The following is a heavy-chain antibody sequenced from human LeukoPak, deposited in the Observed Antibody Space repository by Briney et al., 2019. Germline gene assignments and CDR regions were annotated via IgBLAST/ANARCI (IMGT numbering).Heavy chain of an antibody. CDR1: GFTFSSYA. CDR2: ISYDGSNK. D-gene: IGHD1-26*01. J-gene: IGHJ4*02. Sequence: GGSLRLSCAASGFTFSSYAMHRVRQAPGKGLEWVAVISYDGSNKYYADSVKGRFTISRDNSKNTLYLQMNSLRAEDTAVYYCARDRTYIGPIDYWGQGTLVTVSS. V-gene: IGHV3-30-3*01. CDR3: ARDRTYIGPIDY.